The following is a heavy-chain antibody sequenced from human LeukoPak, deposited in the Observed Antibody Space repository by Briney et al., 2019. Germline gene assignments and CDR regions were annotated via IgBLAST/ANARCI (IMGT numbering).Heavy chain of an antibody. V-gene: IGHV4-39*01. Sequence: SETLSLTCTVSGGSISTYIYYWGWIRQPPGKGLEWIGSIYYSGSTYYNPSIKSRVTISVDTSKNQFSLKLSSVTAADTAVYYCARQGGGFWYFDLWGRGTLVTASS. J-gene: IGHJ2*01. CDR3: ARQGGGFWYFDL. D-gene: IGHD6-25*01. CDR1: GGSISTYIYY. CDR2: IYYSGST.